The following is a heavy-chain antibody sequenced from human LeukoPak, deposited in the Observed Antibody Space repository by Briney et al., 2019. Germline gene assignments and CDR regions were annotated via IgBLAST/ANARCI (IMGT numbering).Heavy chain of an antibody. CDR1: GGTFSSYA. CDR3: ARAFGYYYDSSGYSDY. V-gene: IGHV1-69*04. CDR2: IIPILGIA. J-gene: IGHJ4*02. D-gene: IGHD3-22*01. Sequence: ASVKVPCKASGGTFSSYAISWVRQAPGQGLEWMGRIIPILGIANYAQKFQGRVTITADKSTSTAYMELSSLRSEDAAVYYCARAFGYYYDSSGYSDYWGQGTLVTVSS.